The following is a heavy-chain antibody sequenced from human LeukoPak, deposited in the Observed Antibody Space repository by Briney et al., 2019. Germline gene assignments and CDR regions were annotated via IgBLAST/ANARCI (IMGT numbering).Heavy chain of an antibody. CDR1: GGSFSGYY. J-gene: IGHJ6*02. D-gene: IGHD1-26*01. CDR2: IYYSGST. CDR3: ARTRGSYFYYYGMDV. V-gene: IGHV4-59*01. Sequence: SETLSLTCAVYGGSFSGYYWSWIRQPPGKGLEWIGYIYYSGSTNYNPSLKSRVTISVDTSKNQFSLKLSSVTAADTAVYYCARTRGSYFYYYGMDVWGQGTTVTVSS.